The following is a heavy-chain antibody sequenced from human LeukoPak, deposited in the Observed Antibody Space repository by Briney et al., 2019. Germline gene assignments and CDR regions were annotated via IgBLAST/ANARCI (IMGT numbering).Heavy chain of an antibody. CDR3: ARAPYNWNYYYYYMDV. CDR2: MNPNSGNT. Sequence: ASVKVSCKASGYTFTSYDINWVRQATGQGLEWMGWMNPNSGNTDYAQKFQGRVTMTRNTSISTAYMELSSLRSEDTAVYYCARAPYNWNYYYYYMDVWGKGTTVTVSS. D-gene: IGHD1-20*01. CDR1: GYTFTSYD. V-gene: IGHV1-8*01. J-gene: IGHJ6*03.